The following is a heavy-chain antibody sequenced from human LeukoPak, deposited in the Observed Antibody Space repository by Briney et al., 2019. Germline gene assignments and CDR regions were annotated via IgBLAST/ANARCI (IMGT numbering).Heavy chain of an antibody. D-gene: IGHD2-21*02. V-gene: IGHV7-4-1*02. CDR1: GYPFISYY. CDR3: ARDFTAKPLYY. J-gene: IGHJ4*02. CDR2: INTNTGNP. Sequence: ASVKVSCKASGYPFISYYIHWVRQAPGQGLEWMGMINTNTGNPTYAQGFTGRFVFSLDTSVSTAYLQISSLKAEDTAVYYCARDFTAKPLYYWGQGTLVTVSS.